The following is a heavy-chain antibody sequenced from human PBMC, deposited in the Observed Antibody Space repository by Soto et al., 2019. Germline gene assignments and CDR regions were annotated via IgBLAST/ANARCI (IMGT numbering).Heavy chain of an antibody. CDR1: GYSINSDYY. J-gene: IGHJ5*02. V-gene: IGHV4-38-2*01. CDR3: ATRGRLRERYFDP. D-gene: IGHD2-15*01. CDR2: VYRTASP. Sequence: SETLSLTCHVSGYSINSDYYWAWIRQPPGKGLEWIGSVYRTASPLYNPSLKSRVSISVDMSKNQFSLNLTSVTAADTAVYYCATRGRLRERYFDPWGQGTRVTVSS.